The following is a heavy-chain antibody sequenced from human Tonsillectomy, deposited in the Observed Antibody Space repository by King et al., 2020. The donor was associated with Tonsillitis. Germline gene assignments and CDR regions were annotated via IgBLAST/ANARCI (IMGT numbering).Heavy chain of an antibody. D-gene: IGHD3-10*01. Sequence: VQLVESGGGLVKPGGSLRLSCAASGFTFSSYSMNWVRQAPGKGLEWVSSISSSSSYIYYAISGKGRFTISRDNAKNSLYLQMNSLRAEDTAVYYCAALLWFGESSHYYYMDVWGKGTTVTVSS. CDR3: AALLWFGESSHYYYMDV. V-gene: IGHV3-21*01. CDR2: ISSSSSYI. J-gene: IGHJ6*03. CDR1: GFTFSSYS.